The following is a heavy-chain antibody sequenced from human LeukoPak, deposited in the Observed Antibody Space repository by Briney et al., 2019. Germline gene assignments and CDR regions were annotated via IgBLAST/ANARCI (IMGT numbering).Heavy chain of an antibody. V-gene: IGHV3-9*01. CDR2: ISWNSGSI. CDR3: PKDYSDLGSSSYMDV. J-gene: IGHJ6*03. CDR1: GFTFDDYA. Sequence: GGSLRLSCAASGFTFDDYAMHWVRQAPGKGLEWVSGISWNSGSIGYADSVKGRFTISRDNAKNSLYLQMNSLRAEDTALYYCPKDYSDLGSSSYMDVWGKGTTVTVSS. D-gene: IGHD6-6*01.